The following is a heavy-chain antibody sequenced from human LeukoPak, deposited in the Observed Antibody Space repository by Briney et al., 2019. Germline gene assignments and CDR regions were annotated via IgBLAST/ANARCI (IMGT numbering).Heavy chain of an antibody. D-gene: IGHD3-3*01. Sequence: GGSLRLSCVASGFTFSSYGMHWVRQAPGKGLEWVAVISYDGSNKYYADSVKGRFTISRDNSKNTLYLQMNSLRAEDTAVYYCARDRAYDFWSGLFDYWGQGTLVTVSS. CDR3: ARDRAYDFWSGLFDY. J-gene: IGHJ4*02. V-gene: IGHV3-30*03. CDR2: ISYDGSNK. CDR1: GFTFSSYG.